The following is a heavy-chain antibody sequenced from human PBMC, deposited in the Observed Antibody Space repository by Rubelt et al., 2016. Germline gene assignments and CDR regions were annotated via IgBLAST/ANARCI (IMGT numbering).Heavy chain of an antibody. D-gene: IGHD6-13*01. CDR1: GGSISSSSYY. CDR2: IYYSGST. V-gene: IGHV4-39*07. J-gene: IGHJ3*01. Sequence: QLQLQESGPGLVKPSETLSLTCTVSGGSISSSSYYWGWIRQPPGKGLEWIGSIYYSGSTDYNPSLKSRVTISVDTSKNQFSLKLSSVTAADTAVYYCARARYSSSWYGGWGQGTMVTVSS. CDR3: ARARYSSSWYGG.